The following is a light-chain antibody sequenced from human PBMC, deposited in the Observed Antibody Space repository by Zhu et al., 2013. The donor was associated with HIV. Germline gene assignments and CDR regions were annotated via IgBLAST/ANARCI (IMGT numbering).Light chain of an antibody. J-gene: IGKJ2*01. CDR2: DVS. CDR3: QHRGQWPPYT. CDR1: QSVRNL. Sequence: EIVLTQSPATLSLSPGERATLSCRASQSVRNLLAWFQQKPGQAPRLLIYDVSNRATGIPARFSGSGSGTDFTLTISSLEPEDFTIYYCQHRGQWPPYTFGQGTKLEIK. V-gene: IGKV3-11*01.